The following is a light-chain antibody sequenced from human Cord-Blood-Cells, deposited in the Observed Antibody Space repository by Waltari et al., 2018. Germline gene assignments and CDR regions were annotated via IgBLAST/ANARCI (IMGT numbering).Light chain of an antibody. CDR1: RSDVGGYNY. V-gene: IGLV2-14*01. CDR3: SSYTSSSTVV. CDR2: DVS. J-gene: IGLJ2*01. Sequence: QSALTQPASVSGSPGQSNTISCTGTRSDVGGYNYVSLYQQHPGKAPKLMIYDVSHRPSGVFNRFSGSKSGNTASLTISGLQAEDEADYYCSSYTSSSTVVFGGGTKLTVL.